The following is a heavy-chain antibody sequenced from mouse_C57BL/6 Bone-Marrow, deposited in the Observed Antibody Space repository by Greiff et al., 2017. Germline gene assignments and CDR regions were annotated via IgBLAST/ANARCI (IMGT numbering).Heavy chain of an antibody. V-gene: IGHV1-76*01. D-gene: IGHD2-4*01. J-gene: IGHJ2*01. CDR2: IYPGSGNT. CDR1: GYTFTDYY. Sequence: QVQLKQSGAELVRPGASVKLSCKASGYTFTDYYINWVKQRPGQGLEWIARIYPGSGNTYYNEKFKGKATLTAEKSSSTPYMQLSSLTSEDSAVYCCARKYDYDYFDYWGQGTTLTVSS. CDR3: ARKYDYDYFDY.